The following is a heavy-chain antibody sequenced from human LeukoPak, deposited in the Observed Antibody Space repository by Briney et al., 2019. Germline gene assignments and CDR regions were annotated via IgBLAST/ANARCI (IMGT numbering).Heavy chain of an antibody. CDR1: GLTLTTYW. D-gene: IGHD1-1*01. CDR3: ARGYDGANAFDL. V-gene: IGHV3-7*01. J-gene: IGHJ3*01. CDR2: INQDGSEK. Sequence: PGGSLRLSCAASGLTLTTYWMNWVRQAPGKGLEWVANINQDGSEKYYVDSVKGRFTVSRDNAKDSLYLHLNSLRAEDTAVYYCARGYDGANAFDLWGQGTMVTVSS.